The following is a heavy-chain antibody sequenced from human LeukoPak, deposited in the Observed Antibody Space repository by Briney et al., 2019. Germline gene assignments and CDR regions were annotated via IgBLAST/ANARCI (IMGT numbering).Heavy chain of an antibody. J-gene: IGHJ6*02. V-gene: IGHV4-4*07. D-gene: IGHD6-19*01. CDR1: GGSISDYY. CDR2: IYTSGST. Sequence: SETLSLTCTVSGGSISDYYWSWIRQPAGKGLEWIGRIYTSGSTNYNPSLKSRVTMSVDTSKNQFSLKLSSVTAADTAVYYCARVVGTSGGYYYYVMDVWGQGTTVTVSS. CDR3: ARVVGTSGGYYYYVMDV.